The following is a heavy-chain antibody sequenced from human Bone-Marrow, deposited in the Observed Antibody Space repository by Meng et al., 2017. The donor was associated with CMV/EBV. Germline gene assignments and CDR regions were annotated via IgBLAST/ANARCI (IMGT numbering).Heavy chain of an antibody. CDR2: IYSGGSST. D-gene: IGHD2-21*01. V-gene: IGHV3-23*03. CDR1: GFTFSSYA. Sequence: GGSLRLSCAASGFTFSSYAMSWVRQAPGKGLEWVSVIYSGGSSTYYADSVKGRFTNSRDNSKNTLYLQMNRLRAEDKAGYYCAKQAYCGGGCPDYWGQGTLVTVSS. CDR3: AKQAYCGGGCPDY. J-gene: IGHJ4*02.